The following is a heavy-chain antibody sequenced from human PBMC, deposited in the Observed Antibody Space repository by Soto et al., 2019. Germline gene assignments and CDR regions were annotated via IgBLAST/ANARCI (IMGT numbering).Heavy chain of an antibody. J-gene: IGHJ4*02. CDR1: GYTFTSYY. CDR3: ARSFTAVRQVPFDY. V-gene: IGHV1-69*13. CDR2: INPIFGTA. Sequence: SVKVSCKASGYTFTSYYMHWVRQAPGQGLEWMGRINPIFGTANYAQKFQGRVTITADESTSTAYMELSSLRSEDTAVYYCARSFTAVRQVPFDYWGQGTLVTVSS. D-gene: IGHD2-2*01.